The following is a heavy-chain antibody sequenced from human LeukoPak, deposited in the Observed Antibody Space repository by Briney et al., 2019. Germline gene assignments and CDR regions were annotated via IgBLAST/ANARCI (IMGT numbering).Heavy chain of an antibody. D-gene: IGHD6-13*01. CDR1: GFTFSRLW. V-gene: IGHV3-74*01. CDR2: IICGGSSI. CDR3: ASAGRVGDIFDI. Sequence: GRSLRLSCAASGFTFSRLWTYWVSHAPGGGLVWVSRIICGGSSIAYADCVKGRFTISRDNAKNTLSLQMDSLRAEDTAVYFCASAGRVGDIFDIWGQGTRVTVSS. J-gene: IGHJ3*02.